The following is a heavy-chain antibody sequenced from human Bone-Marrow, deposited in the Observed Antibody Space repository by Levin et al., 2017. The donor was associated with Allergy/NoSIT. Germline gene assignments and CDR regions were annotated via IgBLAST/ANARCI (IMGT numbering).Heavy chain of an antibody. Sequence: SCAASGFTFSDYYMSWIRQAPGKGLEWISYISSSSIYTNYADSVKGQFTISRDNAKNSLYLQMNSLRAEDTAVYFCARDRWARPIEVDVGAFDIWGQGTMVTVSS. CDR3: ARDRWARPIEVDVGAFDI. D-gene: IGHD6-19*01. CDR2: ISSSSIYT. V-gene: IGHV3-11*06. J-gene: IGHJ3*02. CDR1: GFTFSDYY.